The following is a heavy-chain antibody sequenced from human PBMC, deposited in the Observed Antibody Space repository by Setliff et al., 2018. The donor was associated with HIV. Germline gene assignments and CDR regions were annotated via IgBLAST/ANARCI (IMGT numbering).Heavy chain of an antibody. CDR3: AAFFVTPLMTQDF. J-gene: IGHJ4*02. CDR2: IYYNGNA. V-gene: IGHV4-30-2*01. D-gene: IGHD4-17*01. CDR1: GGSMRSSGYS. Sequence: PSETLSLTCAVSGGSMRSSGYSWTWIRQAPGKGLEWVGYIYYNGNAYYNPSLKSRVTISVDRSKNQFSLKLTSMTAADTAVYYCAAFFVTPLMTQDFWGQGTLVTVSS.